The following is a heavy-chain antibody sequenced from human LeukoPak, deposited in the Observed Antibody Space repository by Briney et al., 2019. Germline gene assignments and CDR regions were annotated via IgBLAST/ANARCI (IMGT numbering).Heavy chain of an antibody. CDR3: TRSSGYLTFDY. V-gene: IGHV3-48*01. D-gene: IGHD3-22*01. Sequence: GGSLRLSCAASEFTFSSYSMNWVRQAPGKGLEWVSYITNSGNSKSYADSVKGRFTISRDNTKNSPYLQMNGLRAEDTAVYSRTRSSGYLTFDYWGQGILVTVSS. CDR1: EFTFSSYS. J-gene: IGHJ4*02. CDR2: ITNSGNSK.